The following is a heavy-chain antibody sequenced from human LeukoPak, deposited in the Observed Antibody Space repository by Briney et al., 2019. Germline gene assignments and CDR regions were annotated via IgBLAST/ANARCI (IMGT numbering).Heavy chain of an antibody. V-gene: IGHV1-18*01. Sequence: ASVKVSCKTSGYTFSTYGISWVRQAPGQGLEWMGWSSTYNDDTKYAQRLQGRVTMTTDTSTSTAYLELRSLRSDDTAVYYCARDPVSSSWYFRAFDVWGQGTMVTVSS. CDR2: SSTYNDDT. CDR3: ARDPVSSSWYFRAFDV. CDR1: GYTFSTYG. J-gene: IGHJ3*01. D-gene: IGHD6-13*01.